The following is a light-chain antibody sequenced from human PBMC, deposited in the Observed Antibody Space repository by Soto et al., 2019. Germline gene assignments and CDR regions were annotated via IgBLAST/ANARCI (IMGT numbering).Light chain of an antibody. Sequence: QSVLTQPASVSGSPGQSITISCTGTSSDVGGYNYVSWYQHHPGKAPKLLIYDVSNRPSGVSNRFSGSKSDNTASLTISGLQSEDDADYYCNSYTTSNTRQIVVGTGTKVTVL. CDR2: DVS. CDR3: NSYTTSNTRQIV. J-gene: IGLJ1*01. CDR1: SSDVGGYNY. V-gene: IGLV2-14*03.